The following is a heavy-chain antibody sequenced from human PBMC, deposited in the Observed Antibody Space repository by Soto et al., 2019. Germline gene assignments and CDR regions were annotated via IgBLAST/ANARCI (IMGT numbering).Heavy chain of an antibody. Sequence: QVQLVQSGAEVKKPGASVKVSCKASGYTFTSYDINWVRQATGQGLEWMGWMNPNSGNTGYAQKFQGKAAMTRNTSIRTTYMELSSLRSEDTAVYYCARGLTIFEVGTMGDWFDPWGQGTLVTVSS. J-gene: IGHJ5*02. CDR3: ARGLTIFEVGTMGDWFDP. CDR1: GYTFTSYD. D-gene: IGHD3-3*01. CDR2: MNPNSGNT. V-gene: IGHV1-8*01.